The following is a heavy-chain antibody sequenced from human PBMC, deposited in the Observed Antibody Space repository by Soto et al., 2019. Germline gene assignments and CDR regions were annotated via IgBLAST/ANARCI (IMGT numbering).Heavy chain of an antibody. J-gene: IGHJ6*03. V-gene: IGHV1-18*01. D-gene: IGHD2-2*01. CDR1: GYTFTSYG. Sequence: QVQLVQSGAEVKKPGASVKVSCKASGYTFTSYGISWVRQAPGQGLEWMGWISAYNGNKNYAQKLQGRVTMTTDTSTSTAYMELRSLRSDDTAVYYCARVHSDCSSTSCYVSPYYYYYMDVWGKGTTVTVSS. CDR3: ARVHSDCSSTSCYVSPYYYYYMDV. CDR2: ISAYNGNK.